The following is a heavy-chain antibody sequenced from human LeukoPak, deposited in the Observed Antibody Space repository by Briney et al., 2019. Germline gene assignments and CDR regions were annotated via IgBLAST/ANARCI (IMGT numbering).Heavy chain of an antibody. Sequence: SETLSLTCTVSGGSISSSSYYWGWIRQPPGKGLEWIGSIYYSGSTYYNPSLKSRVTISVDTSKSQFSLKLSSVTAADTAVYYCARVRYDSSGYYYDYWGQGTLVTVSS. D-gene: IGHD3-22*01. CDR2: IYYSGST. CDR1: GGSISSSSYY. J-gene: IGHJ4*02. V-gene: IGHV4-39*07. CDR3: ARVRYDSSGYYYDY.